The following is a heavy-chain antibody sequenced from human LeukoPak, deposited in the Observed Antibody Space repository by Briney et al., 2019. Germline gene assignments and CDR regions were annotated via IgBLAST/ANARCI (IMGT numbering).Heavy chain of an antibody. CDR3: ATSLIWFGESESRYYYYYGMDV. V-gene: IGHV1-18*01. D-gene: IGHD3-10*01. J-gene: IGHJ6*02. CDR2: ISAYNGNT. Sequence: EASVKVSCKASGGTFSSYAISWVRQAPGQGLEWMGWISAYNGNTNYAQKLQGRVTMTTDTSTSTAYMELRSLRSDDTAVYYCATSLIWFGESESRYYYYYGMDVWGQGTTVTVSS. CDR1: GGTFSSYA.